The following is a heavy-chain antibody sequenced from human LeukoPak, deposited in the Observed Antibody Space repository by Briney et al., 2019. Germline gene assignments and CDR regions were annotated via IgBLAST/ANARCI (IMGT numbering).Heavy chain of an antibody. J-gene: IGHJ3*02. V-gene: IGHV3-48*01. D-gene: IGHD3-22*01. Sequence: GGSLRLSCAASGFNFSIYSMNWVRQAPGKGLEWVSYITRSSTTIYYADSAKGRFTISRDNSKNTLYLQMNSLRAEDTAVYYCAKALYYDSGPDIWGQGTMVTVSS. CDR3: AKALYYDSGPDI. CDR1: GFNFSIYS. CDR2: ITRSSTTI.